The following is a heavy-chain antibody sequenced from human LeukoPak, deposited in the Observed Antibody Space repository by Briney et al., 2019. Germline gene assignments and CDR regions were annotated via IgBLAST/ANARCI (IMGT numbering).Heavy chain of an antibody. Sequence: ASVKVSCKASGYTFTGYYMHWVRQAPGQGLEWMGWINPNSGGTNYAQKFQGRVTMTRDTSICTAYMELSRLRSDDTAVYYCARDLLGPSAYYFDYWGQGTLVTVSS. CDR3: ARDLLGPSAYYFDY. CDR1: GYTFTGYY. J-gene: IGHJ4*02. D-gene: IGHD2-15*01. CDR2: INPNSGGT. V-gene: IGHV1-2*02.